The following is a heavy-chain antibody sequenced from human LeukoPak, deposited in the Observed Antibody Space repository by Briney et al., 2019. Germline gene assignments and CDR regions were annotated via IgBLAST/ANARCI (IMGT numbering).Heavy chain of an antibody. V-gene: IGHV1-58*01. CDR2: IVVGSGNT. D-gene: IGHD2-15*01. Sequence: SVKVSCKDSGFTXLKSAVQWVRQTRGQRLEWIGWIVVGSGNTNYAQKFSERVSISRDMSTNTAYMELSGLRSEDTAVYYCVADVVSAVGVLASWGQGTLVTVSS. J-gene: IGHJ5*02. CDR1: GFTXLKSA. CDR3: VADVVSAVGVLAS.